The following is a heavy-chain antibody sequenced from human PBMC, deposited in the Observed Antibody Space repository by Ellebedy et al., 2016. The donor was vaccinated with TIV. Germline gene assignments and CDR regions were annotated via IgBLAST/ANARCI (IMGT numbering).Heavy chain of an antibody. CDR1: GGSFTNSY. D-gene: IGHD3-9*01. CDR3: ARHLRYSDWRILDL. CDR2: IFHSGTT. Sequence: MPSETLSLTCTVFGGSFTNSYWAWLRQPPGKGLDWLGTIFHSGTTYKSPALSSRGSMSVDTSRNQFSLDLKSVTAADTAVYYCARHLRYSDWRILDLWGPGILVAVSS. J-gene: IGHJ5*02. V-gene: IGHV4-39*01.